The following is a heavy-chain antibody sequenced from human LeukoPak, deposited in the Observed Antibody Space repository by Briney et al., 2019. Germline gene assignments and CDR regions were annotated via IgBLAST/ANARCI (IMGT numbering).Heavy chain of an antibody. D-gene: IGHD3-22*01. CDR1: GYTFTSYA. CDR3: ARVMLPEPYDSSGYYSY. Sequence: ASVKVSCKASGYTFTSYAMNWVRQAPGQGLEWMGWINTNTGNPTYAQGFTGRFVFSLDTSVSTAYLQISSLKAEDTAVYYCARVMLPEPYDSSGYYSYWGQGTLVTVSS. J-gene: IGHJ4*02. V-gene: IGHV7-4-1*02. CDR2: INTNTGNP.